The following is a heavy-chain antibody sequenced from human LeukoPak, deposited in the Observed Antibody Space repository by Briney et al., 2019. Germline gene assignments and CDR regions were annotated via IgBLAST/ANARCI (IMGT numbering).Heavy chain of an antibody. CDR2: FDPEDGET. J-gene: IGHJ6*02. CDR3: ATVRITMVRGVIPRNYYGMDV. Sequence: ASVKVSCKVSGYTLTELSMHWVRQAPGKGLEWMGGFDPEDGETIYAQKFQGRVTMTEDTSTDTAYMELSSLRSEDTAVYYCATVRITMVRGVIPRNYYGMDVWGQGTTVTVSS. V-gene: IGHV1-24*01. CDR1: GYTLTELS. D-gene: IGHD3-10*01.